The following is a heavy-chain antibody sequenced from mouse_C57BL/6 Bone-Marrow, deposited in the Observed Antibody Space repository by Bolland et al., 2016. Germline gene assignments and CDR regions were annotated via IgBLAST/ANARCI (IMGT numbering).Heavy chain of an antibody. Sequence: EKFKGKATLTSDTSSSTAYMQLSSLTSEDSAIYFCARGDYGNYWFDYWGQGTLV. CDR3: ARGDYGNYWFDY. D-gene: IGHD2-1*01. J-gene: IGHJ3*01. V-gene: IGHV1-58*01.